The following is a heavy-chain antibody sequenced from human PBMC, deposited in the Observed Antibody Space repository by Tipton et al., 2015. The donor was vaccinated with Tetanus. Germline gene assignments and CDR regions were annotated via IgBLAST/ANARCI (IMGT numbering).Heavy chain of an antibody. CDR2: IYHSGST. CDR1: GDSISRSNW. V-gene: IGHV4-4*02. D-gene: IGHD2-2*01. CDR3: ARGLTSPSMGVWFDP. J-gene: IGHJ5*02. Sequence: TLSLTCTVSGDSISRSNWWSWVRQPPGKGLEWIGEIYHSGSTNYNPSLKSRVTMSVDKSKNQFSLKLSSVTAADTAIYYCARGLTSPSMGVWFDPWGQGTLVTVSS.